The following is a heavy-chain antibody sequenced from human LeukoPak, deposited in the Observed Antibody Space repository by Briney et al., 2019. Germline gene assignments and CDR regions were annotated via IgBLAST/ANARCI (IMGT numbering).Heavy chain of an antibody. CDR2: INPSGGTR. D-gene: IGHD2-2*02. V-gene: IGHV1-46*01. Sequence: ASVKVSCKASGYSFTTYYMHWVRQAPGQGLEWMGIINPSGGTRSYTQKFQGRVTMTRDTSTSTVYMELSSLRSDDTAVYYCAADYEAIGDYWGQGTLVTVSS. J-gene: IGHJ4*02. CDR3: AADYEAIGDY. CDR1: GYSFTTYY.